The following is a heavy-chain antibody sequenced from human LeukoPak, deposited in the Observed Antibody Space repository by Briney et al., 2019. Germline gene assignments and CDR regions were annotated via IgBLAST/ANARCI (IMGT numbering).Heavy chain of an antibody. CDR1: GHTFTGYY. V-gene: IGHV1-2*02. CDR2: INPNSGGT. CDR3: ARDRYSSGSILQTFAY. Sequence: ASVKVSCKASGHTFTGYYIHWARQAPGQGLEWMGWINPNSGGTNYAQKFQGRVTMTRDTSISTAYMEPSRLRSDDTAVYYCARDRYSSGSILQTFAYWGQGTLVTVSS. D-gene: IGHD6-19*01. J-gene: IGHJ4*02.